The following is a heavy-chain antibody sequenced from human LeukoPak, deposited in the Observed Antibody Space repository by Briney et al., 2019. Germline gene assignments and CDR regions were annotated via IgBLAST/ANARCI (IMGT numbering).Heavy chain of an antibody. CDR3: ARGVATDSYYYYYMDV. Sequence: NPSETLSLTCTVSGYSISSGYYWGWIRQPPGKGLEWIGSIYHSGSTYYNPSLKSRVTISVDTSKNQFSLKLSSVTAADTAVYYCARGVATDSYYYYYMDVWAKGTTVTVSS. V-gene: IGHV4-38-2*02. J-gene: IGHJ6*03. CDR2: IYHSGST. D-gene: IGHD5-12*01. CDR1: GYSISSGYY.